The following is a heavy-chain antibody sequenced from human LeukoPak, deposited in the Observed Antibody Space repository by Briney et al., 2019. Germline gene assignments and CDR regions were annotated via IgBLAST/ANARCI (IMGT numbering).Heavy chain of an antibody. V-gene: IGHV3-30-3*01. D-gene: IGHD3-22*01. CDR3: ARGSPRRIFFDSSGSDFDY. J-gene: IGHJ4*02. Sequence: GRSLRLSCAASGFTFSSYAMHWVRQAPGKGLEWVAVISYGGSNKYYADSVKGRFTISRDNSKNTLYLQMNSLRAEDTAVYYCARGSPRRIFFDSSGSDFDYWGQGTLVTVSS. CDR2: ISYGGSNK. CDR1: GFTFSSYA.